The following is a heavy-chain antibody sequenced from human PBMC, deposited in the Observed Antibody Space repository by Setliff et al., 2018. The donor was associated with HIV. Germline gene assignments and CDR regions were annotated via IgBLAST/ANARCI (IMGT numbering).Heavy chain of an antibody. J-gene: IGHJ4*02. CDR2: IYTTGST. V-gene: IGHV4-61*09. CDR1: GGSISSGTYY. D-gene: IGHD3-22*01. CDR3: ARGARYAYYYDGSGYYRHFDY. Sequence: SETLSLTCTVSGGSISSGTYYWTWIRQPAGKGLEWIGHIYTTGSTNYNPSLKSRVTMSVDTSKNQFSLNLSSVTAADTAVYYCARGARYAYYYDGSGYYRHFDYWGQGTLVTV.